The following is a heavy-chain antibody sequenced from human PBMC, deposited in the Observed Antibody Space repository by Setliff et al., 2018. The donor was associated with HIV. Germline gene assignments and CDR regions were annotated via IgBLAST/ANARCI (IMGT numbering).Heavy chain of an antibody. CDR1: GGSISNNSYY. CDR2: LFYNGNT. D-gene: IGHD3-16*01. Sequence: PSETLSLTCTVSGGSISNNSYYWGWVRQPPGKGLELIGNLFYNGNTYYNPSLKSRVTISVDTSKNQFSLKLSSVTAADTGLYYCARGRHAGSGAYSGGFYYFDFWGQGALVTVSS. J-gene: IGHJ4*02. V-gene: IGHV4-39*01. CDR3: ARGRHAGSGAYSGGFYYFDF.